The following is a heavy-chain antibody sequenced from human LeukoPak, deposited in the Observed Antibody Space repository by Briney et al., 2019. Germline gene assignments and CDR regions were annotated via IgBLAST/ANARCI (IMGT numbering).Heavy chain of an antibody. CDR1: GYSISSGYY. CDR2: IYHSGST. J-gene: IGHJ6*03. V-gene: IGHV4-38-2*02. D-gene: IGHD1-26*01. CDR3: ARGLGVYSGSYYIVGYYYYYMDV. Sequence: PSETLSLTCTVSGYSISSGYYWGWIRQPPGKGLEWIGSIYHSGSTYYNSSLKSRVTISVDTSKHQFSLKLSSVTAADTAVYYCARGLGVYSGSYYIVGYYYYYMDVWGKGTTVTVSS.